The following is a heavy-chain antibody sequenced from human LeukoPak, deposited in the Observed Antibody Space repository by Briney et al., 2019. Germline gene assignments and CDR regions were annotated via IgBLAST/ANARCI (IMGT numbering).Heavy chain of an antibody. CDR2: INPSGGST. Sequence: GASVKVSCKASGYTFTSYYMHWVRQAPGQGLEWMGIINPSGGSTSYAQKFQGRVTMTRDMSTSTVYMELSSLRSEDTAVYYCARDGNRVAGTGYYYYYMDVWGKGTTVTVSS. J-gene: IGHJ6*03. CDR1: GYTFTSYY. D-gene: IGHD6-19*01. CDR3: ARDGNRVAGTGYYYYYMDV. V-gene: IGHV1-46*01.